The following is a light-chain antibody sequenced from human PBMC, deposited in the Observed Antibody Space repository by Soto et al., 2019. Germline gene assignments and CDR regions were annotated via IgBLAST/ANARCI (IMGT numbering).Light chain of an antibody. CDR1: QSVSSSY. CDR3: QQYNSSPWT. Sequence: EIVLTQSPGTLSLSPGERATLSCRASQSVSSSYLAWYQQKPGQAPRLLIYGASSRATGIPDRFSGSGSGTEFTLTISSLQPDDLATYYCQQYNSSPWTFGQGTKVEIK. CDR2: GAS. J-gene: IGKJ1*01. V-gene: IGKV3-20*01.